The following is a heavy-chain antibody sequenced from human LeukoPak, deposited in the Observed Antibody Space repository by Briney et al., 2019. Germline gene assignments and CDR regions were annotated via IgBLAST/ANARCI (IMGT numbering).Heavy chain of an antibody. CDR1: GFTFGTSA. CDR2: FGRSGSDT. D-gene: IGHD6-13*01. CDR3: AKGSLGSWYYFDY. Sequence: SGGSLRCSCSASGFTFGTSAMSWLRQAPGKGPKWFSTFGRSGSDTYYSDSVKGRFTIFRDNSKDTLYLQMNSLRDEDTAVYYCAKGSLGSWYYFDYWGQGTLVTVSS. J-gene: IGHJ4*02. V-gene: IGHV3-23*01.